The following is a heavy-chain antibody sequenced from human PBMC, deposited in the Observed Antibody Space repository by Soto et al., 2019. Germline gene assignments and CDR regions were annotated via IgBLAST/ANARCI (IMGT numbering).Heavy chain of an antibody. D-gene: IGHD3-10*01. CDR3: ARDQWFGESSNWFDP. J-gene: IGHJ5*02. Sequence: QVQLVQSGAEVKKPGASVKVSCKASGYTFTSYGISWVRQAPGQGREWMGWISASNGNTNYAQKLQGRVTMTTDTSTSTAYMELRSLRSDDTAVYYCARDQWFGESSNWFDPWGQGTLVTVSS. V-gene: IGHV1-18*04. CDR1: GYTFTSYG. CDR2: ISASNGNT.